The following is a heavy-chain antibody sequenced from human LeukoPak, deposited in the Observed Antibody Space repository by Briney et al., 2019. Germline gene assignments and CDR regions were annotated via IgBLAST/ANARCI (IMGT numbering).Heavy chain of an antibody. CDR2: ISSSGSTI. D-gene: IGHD3-9*01. CDR3: ARAFYDFLTGYPAYFDY. Sequence: VGSLRLSCAASGFTFSNYEMNWVRQAPGGGLEWVSYISSSGSTIYYADSVKGRFTISRDNAKNSLYLQMNSLRAEDTAVYYCARAFYDFLTGYPAYFDYWGQGTLVTVSS. V-gene: IGHV3-48*03. J-gene: IGHJ4*02. CDR1: GFTFSNYE.